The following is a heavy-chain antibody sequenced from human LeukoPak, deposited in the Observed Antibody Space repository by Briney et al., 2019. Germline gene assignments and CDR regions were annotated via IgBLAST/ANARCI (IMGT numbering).Heavy chain of an antibody. J-gene: IGHJ4*02. CDR1: GFTFSSYA. D-gene: IGHD3-3*01. CDR3: ARASQTRSGYHDDY. Sequence: GGSLRLSCAASGFTFSSYALHWVRQAPGKGLEWVAVISYDGSNKYYADSVKGRFTISRDNTMNTLYLQMNSLRAEDTAVYYCARASQTRSGYHDDYWGQGTLVTVSS. CDR2: ISYDGSNK. V-gene: IGHV3-30-3*01.